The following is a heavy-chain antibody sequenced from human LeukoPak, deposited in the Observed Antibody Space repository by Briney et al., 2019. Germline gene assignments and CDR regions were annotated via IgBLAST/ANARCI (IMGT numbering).Heavy chain of an antibody. Sequence: SETLSLTCTVSGGSISSGSYYWSWIRQPAGKGLEWIGRIYTSGSTNYNPSLKSRVTISVDTSKNQFSLKLSSVTAADTAVYYCARDSALLDYWGQGNPGHRLL. V-gene: IGHV4-61*02. J-gene: IGHJ4*02. CDR1: GGSISSGSYY. CDR2: IYTSGST. CDR3: ARDSALLDY. D-gene: IGHD1-26*01.